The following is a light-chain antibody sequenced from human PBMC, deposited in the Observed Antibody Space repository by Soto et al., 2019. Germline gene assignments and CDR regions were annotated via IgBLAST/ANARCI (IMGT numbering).Light chain of an antibody. CDR1: QSVSRY. J-gene: IGKJ5*01. CDR3: QQYKSWPPIT. CDR2: DAS. Sequence: EIVLTQSPATLSLSPGERATLSCRASQSVSRYLAWYQQKPGQAPRLLIYDASNRATGIPARFSGSGSGTDFTLTISSLEPEDSAVYYCQQYKSWPPITFGQGTRLEIK. V-gene: IGKV3-11*01.